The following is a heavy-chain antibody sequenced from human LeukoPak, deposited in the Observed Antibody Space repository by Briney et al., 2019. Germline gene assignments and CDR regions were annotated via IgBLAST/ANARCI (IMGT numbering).Heavy chain of an antibody. J-gene: IGHJ4*02. Sequence: GGSLRLSCGASGLTLRKAWMNWVRQAPGKGLEWVGHIKSKADGGKTDYAAPVKGRVTISRDDSKNTVWLEMSSLKTDDTAVYYCWDTNWHADWGYGGQGTLATVSS. D-gene: IGHD1-1*01. CDR3: WDTNWHADWGY. CDR1: GLTLRKAW. CDR2: IKSKADGGKT. V-gene: IGHV3-15*01.